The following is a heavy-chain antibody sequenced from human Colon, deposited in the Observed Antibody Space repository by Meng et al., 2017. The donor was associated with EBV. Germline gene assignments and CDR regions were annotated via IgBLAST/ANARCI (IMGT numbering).Heavy chain of an antibody. CDR1: GDSSSSNGYT. D-gene: IGHD3-10*01. Sequence: QRQLPGSGQGLAKHTQTLTLTCNGPGDSSSSNGYTWDWVRQPPGKGLEWIGAIYHSGSTSYNPSLQSRVTMFVDTSKNQFSLMLTSVTATDTAVYYCARRRGGSGRDCWGQGTLVTVSS. J-gene: IGHJ4*02. CDR2: IYHSGST. CDR3: ARRRGGSGRDC. V-gene: IGHV4-39*01.